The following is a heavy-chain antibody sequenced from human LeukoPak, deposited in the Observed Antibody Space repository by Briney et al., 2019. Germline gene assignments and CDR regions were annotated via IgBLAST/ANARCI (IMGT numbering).Heavy chain of an antibody. Sequence: GGSLRLSCAASGFTFSSYAMSWARQAPGKGLEWASAISGSGGSTYYADSVKGRFTISRDNSKNTLYLQMNSLRAEDTAVYYCASLGTSSYGSGSYRSGDHWGQGTLVTVSS. J-gene: IGHJ4*02. CDR1: GFTFSSYA. V-gene: IGHV3-23*01. CDR3: ASLGTSSYGSGSYRSGDH. D-gene: IGHD3-10*01. CDR2: ISGSGGST.